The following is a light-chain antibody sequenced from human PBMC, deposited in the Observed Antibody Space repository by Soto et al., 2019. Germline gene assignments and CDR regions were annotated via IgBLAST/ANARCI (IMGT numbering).Light chain of an antibody. Sequence: DIHLAQSPSFLSASVGDRVTITCRPSQAVPNNVAWYQQKPGKPPKLLIYEESTLHSGVPSRFSGRKSGTQFTLTIDSLQPEDFETYYCQQVKTYPRTFGGGTKVDIK. J-gene: IGKJ4*01. V-gene: IGKV1-9*01. CDR1: QAVPNN. CDR2: EES. CDR3: QQVKTYPRT.